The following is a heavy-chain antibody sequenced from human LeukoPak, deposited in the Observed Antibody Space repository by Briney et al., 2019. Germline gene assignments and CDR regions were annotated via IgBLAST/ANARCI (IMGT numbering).Heavy chain of an antibody. J-gene: IGHJ4*02. CDR2: IIPISGIA. Sequence: GASVKVSCKASGDTFSSYGLSWVRQAPGQGLEWMGRIIPISGIANYAQKFQDRVTINTDESTSTVYMELSSLRSEDTAVYYCARDLYYYDSVGPDYWGQGTLVSVSS. D-gene: IGHD3-22*01. CDR3: ARDLYYYDSVGPDY. V-gene: IGHV1-69*05. CDR1: GDTFSSYG.